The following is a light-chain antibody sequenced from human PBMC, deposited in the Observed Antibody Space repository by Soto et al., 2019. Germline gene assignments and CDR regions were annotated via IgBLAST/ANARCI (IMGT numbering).Light chain of an antibody. CDR3: QVWDSSNDHPV. CDR1: NIESKS. V-gene: IGLV3-21*04. J-gene: IGLJ2*01. CDR2: YDR. Sequence: SYELTQPPSVSVAPEKTARITCGGNNIESKSVHWFQQKPGQAPVVVMYYDRDRPSGIPERFSGSNSGNTATLSISRVEAGDEADYYCQVWDSSNDHPVFGGGTKVTVL.